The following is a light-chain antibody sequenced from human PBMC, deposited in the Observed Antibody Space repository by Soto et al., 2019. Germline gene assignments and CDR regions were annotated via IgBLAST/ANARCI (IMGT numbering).Light chain of an antibody. CDR1: QSLSRC. Sequence: DIQMTQSPSTLSASVGDRVTITCRASQSLSRCLAWYQQKPGKAPNLLIYKASTLESGVPSRFSGSGSETEFTLTISSLQPDDFATYYCQQYNSFPLTFGGGTKVEIK. CDR3: QQYNSFPLT. CDR2: KAS. J-gene: IGKJ4*01. V-gene: IGKV1-5*03.